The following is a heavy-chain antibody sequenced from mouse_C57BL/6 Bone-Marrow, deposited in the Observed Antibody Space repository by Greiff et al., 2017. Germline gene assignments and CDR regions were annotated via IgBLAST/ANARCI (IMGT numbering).Heavy chain of an antibody. Sequence: VQLQQSGPELVKPGASVKIPCKASGYTFTDYNMDWVKQSHGKSLEWIGDINPNNGGTIYNPKFKGKATLTVDKSSSTAYMELRSLTSGNTAVYDCARDSGNPWYFDVWGTGTTVTVSS. D-gene: IGHD1-3*01. V-gene: IGHV1-18*01. CDR3: ARDSGNPWYFDV. CDR2: INPNNGGT. J-gene: IGHJ1*03. CDR1: GYTFTDYN.